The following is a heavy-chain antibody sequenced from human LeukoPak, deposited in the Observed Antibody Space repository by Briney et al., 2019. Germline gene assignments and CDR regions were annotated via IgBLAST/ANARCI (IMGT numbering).Heavy chain of an antibody. J-gene: IGHJ4*02. CDR3: AKDLVVATRDY. CDR2: ISGSGGST. CDR1: GYTFTSYA. Sequence: SCKASGYTFTSYAMSWVRQAPGKGLEWVSAISGSGGSTYYADSVKGRFTISRDNSKNTLYLQMNSLRAEDTAVYYCAKDLVVATRDYWGQGTLVTVSS. D-gene: IGHD5-12*01. V-gene: IGHV3-23*01.